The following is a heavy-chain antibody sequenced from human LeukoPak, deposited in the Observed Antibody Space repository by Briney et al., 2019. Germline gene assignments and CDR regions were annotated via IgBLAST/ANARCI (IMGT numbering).Heavy chain of an antibody. Sequence: PSETLSLTCTVSGGSISSYYWSWIRQPPGKGLEWIGYIYYSGSTNYNPSLKSRVTISVDTSKNQFSLKLSSVTAADTAVNYCARLEADAYYFDYWGQGTLVTVSS. CDR3: ARLEADAYYFDY. CDR1: GGSISSYY. V-gene: IGHV4-59*08. J-gene: IGHJ4*02. CDR2: IYYSGST. D-gene: IGHD5-24*01.